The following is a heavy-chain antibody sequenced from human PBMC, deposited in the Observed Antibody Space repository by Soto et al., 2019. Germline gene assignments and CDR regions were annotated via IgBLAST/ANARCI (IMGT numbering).Heavy chain of an antibody. D-gene: IGHD2-2*01. V-gene: IGHV1-8*01. CDR1: GYTFTSYD. Sequence: QVQLVQSGAEVKKPGASVKVSCKASGYTFTSYDINWVRQATGQGLEWMGWMNPNSGNTGYAQKFQGRVTMTRNTSISTAYMELSSLRSEDTGVYYCARGGSCSSTSCYYWFDPWGQGTLVTVSS. CDR2: MNPNSGNT. J-gene: IGHJ5*02. CDR3: ARGGSCSSTSCYYWFDP.